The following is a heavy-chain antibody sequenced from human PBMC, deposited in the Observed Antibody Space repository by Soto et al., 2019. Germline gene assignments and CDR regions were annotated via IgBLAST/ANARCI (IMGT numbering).Heavy chain of an antibody. Sequence: QVQLQESGPGLVKPSQTLSLTCTVSGGSISSGDYYWSWIRQPPGKGLEWIGYIYYSGSTYYNPSLKSRVTISVDTSKNQFSLKLSSVTAADTAVYYCARDRGGYSYGSDSGYYYGMDVWGQGTTVTVSS. CDR1: GGSISSGDYY. J-gene: IGHJ6*02. CDR2: IYYSGST. D-gene: IGHD5-18*01. CDR3: ARDRGGYSYGSDSGYYYGMDV. V-gene: IGHV4-30-4*01.